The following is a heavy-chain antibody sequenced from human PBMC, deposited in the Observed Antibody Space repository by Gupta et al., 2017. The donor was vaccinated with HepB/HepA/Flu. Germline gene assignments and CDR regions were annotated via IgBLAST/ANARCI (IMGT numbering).Heavy chain of an antibody. CDR2: VSYNGRNQ. J-gene: IGHJ4*02. Sequence: QVQLIESGGGVVQPGKSLRLSCPASGFAFSTYGMHWVRQTPDMRLEWVALVSYNGRNQDYGDSVKGRFTISRDNSKNMVYLQMNSLRDEDTANYFCAKGSGKYYYDSSGYNCEESWGQGSQVTVSS. V-gene: IGHV3-30*18. CDR3: AKGSGKYYYDSSGYNCEES. D-gene: IGHD3-22*01. CDR1: GFAFSTYG.